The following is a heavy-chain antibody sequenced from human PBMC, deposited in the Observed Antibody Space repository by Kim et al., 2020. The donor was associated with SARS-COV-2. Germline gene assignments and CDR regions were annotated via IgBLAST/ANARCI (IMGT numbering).Heavy chain of an antibody. J-gene: IGHJ5*02. Sequence: YAQKVQGRVTMTRDTSISTAYMELSRLRSDDTAVYYCARTLPSQQQQFDPWGQGTLVTVSS. CDR3: ARTLPSQQQQFDP. D-gene: IGHD6-13*01. V-gene: IGHV1-2*02.